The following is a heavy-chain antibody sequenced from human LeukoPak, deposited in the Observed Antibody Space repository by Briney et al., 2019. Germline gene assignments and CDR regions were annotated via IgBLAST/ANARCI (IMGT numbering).Heavy chain of an antibody. V-gene: IGHV3-9*01. CDR3: AKDKRRDYYYGMDV. J-gene: IGHJ6*02. CDR1: GFTFDDYA. CDR2: ISWNSGSI. Sequence: PGGSLRLSCAASGFTFDDYAMHWVRQAPGKGLEWVSGISWNSGSIGYADSVKGRFTISRDNAKNSLYLQMNSLRAEDTALYYCAKDKRRDYYYGMDVWGQGTTVTVSS.